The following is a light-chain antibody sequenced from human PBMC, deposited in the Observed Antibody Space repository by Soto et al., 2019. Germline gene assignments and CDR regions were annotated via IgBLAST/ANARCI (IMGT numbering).Light chain of an antibody. Sequence: QSALTQPRSVSGSPGQSVTISCTGTSSDVGGYNYVSWYQQHPGKAPKLIIYDVSERPSGVPDRFSGSKSGNTASLTISGLQAEDEADYYCCSYAGSDVFGTGTKLTVL. CDR3: CSYAGSDV. J-gene: IGLJ1*01. CDR1: SSDVGGYNY. V-gene: IGLV2-11*01. CDR2: DVS.